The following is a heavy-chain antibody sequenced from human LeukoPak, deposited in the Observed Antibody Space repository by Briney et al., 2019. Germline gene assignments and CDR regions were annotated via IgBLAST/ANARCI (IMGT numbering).Heavy chain of an antibody. V-gene: IGHV4-38-2*01. CDR1: GYSISSGYY. J-gene: IGHJ4*02. D-gene: IGHD3-10*01. CDR2: IYHSGST. CDR3: ARGVRGLWFGELLYTNYYFDC. Sequence: SETLSLTCAVSGYSISSGYYWGWIRQPPGKGLEWIGSIYHSGSTYYNPSLKSRVTISVDTSKNQFSLKLSSVTAADTAVYYCARGVRGLWFGELLYTNYYFDCWGQGTLVTVSS.